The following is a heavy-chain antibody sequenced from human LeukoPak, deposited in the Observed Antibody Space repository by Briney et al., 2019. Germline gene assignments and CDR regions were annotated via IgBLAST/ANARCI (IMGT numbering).Heavy chain of an antibody. CDR2: IYSGGST. J-gene: IGHJ4*02. D-gene: IGHD4-17*01. CDR1: GFTVSSNY. Sequence: GGSLRLSCAAPGFTVSSNYMSWVRQAPGKGLEWVSVIYSGGSTDYADSVKGRFTISRDNSKNTLYLQMNSLRAEDTAVYYCAKDLAHDYGDYGVWGQGTLVTVSS. V-gene: IGHV3-53*01. CDR3: AKDLAHDYGDYGV.